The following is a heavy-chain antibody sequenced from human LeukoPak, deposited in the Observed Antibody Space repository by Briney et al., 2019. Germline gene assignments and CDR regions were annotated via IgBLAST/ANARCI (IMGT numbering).Heavy chain of an antibody. CDR1: EFTFSDYY. CDR3: ARVRGSYSSDS. D-gene: IGHD1-26*01. Sequence: GGSLRLSCAASEFTFSDYYMSWIRQAPGKGLEWVSYISNSGGTIYYADSVKGRFTISRDNAKKSLFLQMNSLRAEDTALYCCARVRGSYSSDSWGQGTLVTVSS. CDR2: ISNSGGTI. J-gene: IGHJ4*02. V-gene: IGHV3-11*04.